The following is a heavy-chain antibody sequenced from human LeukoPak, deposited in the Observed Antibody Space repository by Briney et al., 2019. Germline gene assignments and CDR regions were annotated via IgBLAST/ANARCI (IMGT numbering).Heavy chain of an antibody. V-gene: IGHV3-66*02. CDR1: VFTVSSNY. CDR2: IYSGGST. CDR3: AIRGRYYDFWSGIVDY. Sequence: GGSLRLSCAASVFTVSSNYMSWVRQAPGKGLEWVSVIYSGGSTYYADSVKGRFTISRDNSKNTLYLQMNSLRAEDTAVYYCAIRGRYYDFWSGIVDYWGQGTLVTVSS. J-gene: IGHJ4*02. D-gene: IGHD3-3*01.